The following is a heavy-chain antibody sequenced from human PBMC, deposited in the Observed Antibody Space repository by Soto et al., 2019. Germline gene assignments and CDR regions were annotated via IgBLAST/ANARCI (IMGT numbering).Heavy chain of an antibody. Sequence: EVQLLESGGGLVQPGGSLRLSWATSGFKFTTHAMSWVRQAAGKVLEWVSAVSGSGGGTYYADSVRGRVTVSSDIPRNTVYLEMISLTADDTATYYCAKGGLLYATCFIDYWCQGTLVTVSS. J-gene: IGHJ4*02. CDR3: AKGGLLYATCFIDY. V-gene: IGHV3-23*01. D-gene: IGHD2-8*01. CDR2: VSGSGGGT. CDR1: GFKFTTHA.